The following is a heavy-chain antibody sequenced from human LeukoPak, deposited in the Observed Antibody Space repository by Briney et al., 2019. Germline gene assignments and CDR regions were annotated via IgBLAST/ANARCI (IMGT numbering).Heavy chain of an antibody. CDR1: GYTFTSYY. D-gene: IGHD3-22*01. J-gene: IGHJ4*02. Sequence: ASVKVSCKAAGYTFTSYYMHWLRQAPGQGLEWMGIINLSGGSTSHAQKFQGRVTMTRDTSTSTVYMDLSSLRSEDTAVYYCARDLDSSGYYHTLDYWGQGTLVTVSS. V-gene: IGHV1-46*01. CDR2: INLSGGST. CDR3: ARDLDSSGYYHTLDY.